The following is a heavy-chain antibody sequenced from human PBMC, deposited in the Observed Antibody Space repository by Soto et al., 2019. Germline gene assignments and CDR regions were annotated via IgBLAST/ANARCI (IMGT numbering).Heavy chain of an antibody. CDR3: ARSPTTIFGADYCYYSMDV. CDR1: GGSISSSSYY. D-gene: IGHD3-3*01. CDR2: IYYSGST. Sequence: GPGPVKPSETLSLTCTVSGGSISSSSYYWGWIRQPPGKGLEWIGSIYYSGSTYYNPSLKSRVTISVDTSKNQFSLKLSSVTAADTAVYYCARSPTTIFGADYCYYSMDVWGKGTKVTV. J-gene: IGHJ6*03. V-gene: IGHV4-39*01.